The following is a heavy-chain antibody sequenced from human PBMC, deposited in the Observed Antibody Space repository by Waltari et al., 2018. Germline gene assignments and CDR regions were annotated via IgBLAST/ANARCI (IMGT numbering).Heavy chain of an antibody. D-gene: IGHD5-18*01. CDR1: GFTFGYYA. CDR2: INWDGGNT. Sequence: EVQLVESGGVVLQPGGSLRLSCAASGFTFGYYAMHWVRQAPGKGLEWVSVINWDGGNTYYADSVKGRFTISRDNSRNSLYLQMHSLRAEDTALYYCAKDIREYSYGCPKTWGQGTLVTVSS. V-gene: IGHV3-43D*04. CDR3: AKDIREYSYGCPKT. J-gene: IGHJ4*02.